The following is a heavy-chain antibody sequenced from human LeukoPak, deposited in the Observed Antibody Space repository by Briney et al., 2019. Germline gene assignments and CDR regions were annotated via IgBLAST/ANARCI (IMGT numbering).Heavy chain of an antibody. CDR2: INHSGST. CDR3: ARVRSGYYMYYFDY. V-gene: IGHV4-34*01. J-gene: IGHJ4*02. D-gene: IGHD3-22*01. Sequence: SETLSLTCAVYGGSFSGYYWSWIRQPPGKGLEWIGEINHSGSTNYNPSLKSRVTISVDTSKNQFSLKLSSVTAADTAVYYCARVRSGYYMYYFDYWGQGTLVTVPS. CDR1: GGSFSGYY.